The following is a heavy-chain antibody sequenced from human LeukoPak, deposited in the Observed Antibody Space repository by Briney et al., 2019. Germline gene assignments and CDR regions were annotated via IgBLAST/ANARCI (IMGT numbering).Heavy chain of an antibody. CDR3: ATAAYYYDSSGYWGGYYYYYYMDV. J-gene: IGHJ6*03. Sequence: ASVKVSCKASGGTFSSYAISWVRQAPGQGLEWMGGIIPIFGTANYAQKFQGRVTITADESTSTAYMELSSLRSEDTAVYYCATAAYYYDSSGYWGGYYYYYYMDVWGKGTTVTVFS. CDR1: GGTFSSYA. D-gene: IGHD3-22*01. CDR2: IIPIFGTA. V-gene: IGHV1-69*13.